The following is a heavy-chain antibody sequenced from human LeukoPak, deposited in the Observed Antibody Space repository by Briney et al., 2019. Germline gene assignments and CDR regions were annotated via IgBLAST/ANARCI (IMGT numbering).Heavy chain of an antibody. CDR3: ARDGLGSALDY. J-gene: IGHJ4*02. Sequence: GGSLRLSCAASGFTFSSYWMTWVRQAPGKGLEWVANIKQDGSEEYYVDSVKGRFTISRDNAKNSLYLQMNSLRAEDTAVYYCARDGLGSALDYWGQGTLVTVSS. D-gene: IGHD3/OR15-3a*01. V-gene: IGHV3-7*01. CDR2: IKQDGSEE. CDR1: GFTFSSYW.